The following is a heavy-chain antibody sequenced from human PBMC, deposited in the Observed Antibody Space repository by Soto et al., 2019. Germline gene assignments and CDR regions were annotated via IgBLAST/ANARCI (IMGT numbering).Heavy chain of an antibody. J-gene: IGHJ6*02. Sequence: QAQLEQSGAEVKKPGASVKVSCKASAYRFTTYDINWVRQATGQGLEWLGWMNPNNGQTVYAQKFQGRVTVTRDTSTNTAAMELSGLRSEDTAVYYCARGSIWFGGYGMDVWGQGTTVTVSS. CDR2: MNPNNGQT. CDR1: AYRFTTYD. CDR3: ARGSIWFGGYGMDV. D-gene: IGHD3-10*01. V-gene: IGHV1-8*01.